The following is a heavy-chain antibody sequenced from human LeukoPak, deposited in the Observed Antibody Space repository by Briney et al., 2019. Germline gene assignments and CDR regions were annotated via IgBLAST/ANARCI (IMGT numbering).Heavy chain of an antibody. J-gene: IGHJ2*01. Sequence: GGSLRLSCAASGFTVSSNYMSWVRQAPGKGLEWVSAISGSGNTTYFGDSVTGRFTISRDNPKNTVYLQMNSLSAEDTAVYYCAKGPAPYCSGGSCYSPHWYFDLWGRGTLVTVSS. CDR3: AKGPAPYCSGGSCYSPHWYFDL. CDR2: ISGSGNTT. CDR1: GFTVSSNY. V-gene: IGHV3-23*01. D-gene: IGHD2-15*01.